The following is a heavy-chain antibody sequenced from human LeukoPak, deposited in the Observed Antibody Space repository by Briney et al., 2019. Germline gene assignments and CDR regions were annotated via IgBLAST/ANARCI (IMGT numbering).Heavy chain of an antibody. CDR1: GLTFDDYA. CDR2: ISGSGGST. J-gene: IGHJ4*02. D-gene: IGHD3-10*01. V-gene: IGHV3-23*01. Sequence: GGSLRLSCAASGLTFDDYAMHWVRQAPGKRLEWVSAISGSGGSTYYADSVKGRFTISRDNSKNTLYLQMNSLRAEDTAVYYCAKGAFERFGEPSDYWGQGTLVTVSS. CDR3: AKGAFERFGEPSDY.